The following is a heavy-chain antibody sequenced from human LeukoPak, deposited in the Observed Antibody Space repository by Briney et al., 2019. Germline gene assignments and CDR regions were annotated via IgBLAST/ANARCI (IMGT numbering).Heavy chain of an antibody. D-gene: IGHD6-13*01. CDR1: GFAFSSYW. V-gene: IGHV3-7*01. Sequence: PGGSLRLSCAASGFAFSSYWMSWVRQAPGKGLEWVANIKQDGSEKYYVDSVKGRFTISRDNAKNSLYLQMNSLRAEDTAVYYCARAGSSSWYLFDYWGQGTLVTVSS. CDR3: ARAGSSSWYLFDY. J-gene: IGHJ4*02. CDR2: IKQDGSEK.